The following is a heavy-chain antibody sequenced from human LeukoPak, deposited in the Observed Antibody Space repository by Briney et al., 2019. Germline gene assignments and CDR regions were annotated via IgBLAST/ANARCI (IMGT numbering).Heavy chain of an antibody. V-gene: IGHV3-30*14. Sequence: GGSLRLSCAASGFTFSSYAMHWVSQAPGKGLEWVAVISYDGSNKYYADSVKGRFTISRDNSKNTLYLQMNSLRAEDTAVYYCASAYYYDSSEAYWGQGTLVTVSS. CDR3: ASAYYYDSSEAY. CDR2: ISYDGSNK. J-gene: IGHJ4*02. D-gene: IGHD3-22*01. CDR1: GFTFSSYA.